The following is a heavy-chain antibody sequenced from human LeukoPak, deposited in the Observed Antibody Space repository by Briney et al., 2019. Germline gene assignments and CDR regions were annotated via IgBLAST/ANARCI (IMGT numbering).Heavy chain of an antibody. D-gene: IGHD3-3*01. V-gene: IGHV4-31*03. J-gene: IGHJ4*02. CDR2: IYYSGST. CDR3: ASTRAASYYDFWSVLH. CDR1: GGSISSGGYY. Sequence: MTSETLSLTCTVSGGSISSGGYYWSWIRQHPGKGLEWIGYIYYSGSTYYNPSLKSRVTISVDTSKNQFSLKLSSVTAADTAVYYCASTRAASYYDFWSVLHWGQGTLVTVSS.